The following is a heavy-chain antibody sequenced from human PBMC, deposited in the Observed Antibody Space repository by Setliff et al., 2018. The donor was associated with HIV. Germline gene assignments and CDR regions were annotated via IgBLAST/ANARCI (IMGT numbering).Heavy chain of an antibody. CDR2: IHPVDSDT. D-gene: IGHD3-16*01. CDR1: GYSFTSNW. CDR3: ARHQGGVSNWFDP. V-gene: IGHV5-51*01. Sequence: GESLKISCKGSGYSFTSNWIGWVRQMPGKGLEWMGIIHPVDSDTRYSPSFQGQVTISADKSISTAYVAWSSLKASDTAMYYCARHQGGVSNWFDPWGQGTLVTVSA. J-gene: IGHJ5*02.